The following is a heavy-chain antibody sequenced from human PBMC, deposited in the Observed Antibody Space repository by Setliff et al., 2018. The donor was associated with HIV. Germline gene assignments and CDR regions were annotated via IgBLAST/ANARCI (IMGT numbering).Heavy chain of an antibody. V-gene: IGHV5-51*01. CDR2: IYPDDSAT. CDR3: AKHGFERKSPYNWFDS. J-gene: IGHJ5*01. Sequence: GESLKISCQGSGYRFSDNWIGWVRQMPGKGLEWMGIIYPDDSATRYSPSFQGQVTIPADKSINTAYLHWRRLRASDTAMYYCAKHGFERKSPYNWFDSWGQGTLVTVSS. D-gene: IGHD2-21*01. CDR1: GYRFSDNW.